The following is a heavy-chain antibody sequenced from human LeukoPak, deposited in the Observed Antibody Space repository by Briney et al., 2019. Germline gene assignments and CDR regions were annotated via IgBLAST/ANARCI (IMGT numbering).Heavy chain of an antibody. CDR3: ARDSAMGLK. CDR1: EFTFIVYD. J-gene: IGHJ4*02. Sequence: GGSLKLSCAASEFTFIVYDRNWVRQAPGKGLEWVSYISGSGGTKYYADSVKGRFTISRDNAKDSLYLQMNSLRAEDTAVYYCARDSAMGLKWGQGTLVTVSS. D-gene: IGHD5-18*01. V-gene: IGHV3-48*03. CDR2: ISGSGGTK.